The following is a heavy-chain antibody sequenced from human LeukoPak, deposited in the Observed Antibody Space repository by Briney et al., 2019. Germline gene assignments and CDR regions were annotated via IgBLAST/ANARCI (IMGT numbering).Heavy chain of an antibody. D-gene: IGHD3-3*01. V-gene: IGHV4-59*01. CDR1: GGSISSYY. CDR2: IYYSGST. J-gene: IGHJ4*02. Sequence: RASETLSLTCTVSGGSISSYYWSWIRQPPGKGLEWIGYIYYSGSTNYNPSLKSRVTISVDTSKNQFSLKLSSVTAADTAVYYCARFANYDFWSGYYTGPAPIDYWGQGTLVTVSS. CDR3: ARFANYDFWSGYYTGPAPIDY.